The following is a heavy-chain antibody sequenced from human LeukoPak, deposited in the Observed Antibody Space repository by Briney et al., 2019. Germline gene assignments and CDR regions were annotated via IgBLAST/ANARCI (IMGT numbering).Heavy chain of an antibody. CDR2: IYTSGST. J-gene: IGHJ5*02. CDR1: GGSLSSYY. D-gene: IGHD6-13*01. Sequence: SETLSLTCTVSGGSLSSYYWSWIRQPAGKGLEWIGRIYTSGSTNYNPSLKSRVTISVDTSKNQFSLKLSSGTAADTAVYYSARSTRRTAAGSYWFDPWGQGTLVTVSS. V-gene: IGHV4-4*07. CDR3: ARSTRRTAAGSYWFDP.